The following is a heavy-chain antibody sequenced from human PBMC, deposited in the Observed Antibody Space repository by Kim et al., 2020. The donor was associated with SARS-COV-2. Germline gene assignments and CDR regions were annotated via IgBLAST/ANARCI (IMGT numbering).Heavy chain of an antibody. CDR3: ARTAWFGELLDAFDI. D-gene: IGHD3-10*01. V-gene: IGHV4-34*01. Sequence: RSLKCRVTIAVDKSKNQFSLRLSFVTAADTAVYYCARTAWFGELLDAFDIWGQGTMVTVSS. J-gene: IGHJ3*02.